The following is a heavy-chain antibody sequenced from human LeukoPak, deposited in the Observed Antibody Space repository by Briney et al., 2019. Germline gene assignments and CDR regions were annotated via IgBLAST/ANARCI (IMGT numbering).Heavy chain of an antibody. CDR3: ARRVVTALWVMRGGLTLDY. D-gene: IGHD2-21*02. Sequence: PSETLSLTCTVSGGSISSYYWTWIRQPPGKGLEWIGEINHSGSTNYNPSLKSRVTISVDTSKNQFSLKLSSVTAADTAVYYCARRVVTALWVMRGGLTLDYWGQGTLVTVSS. CDR1: GGSISSYY. CDR2: INHSGST. V-gene: IGHV4-34*01. J-gene: IGHJ4*02.